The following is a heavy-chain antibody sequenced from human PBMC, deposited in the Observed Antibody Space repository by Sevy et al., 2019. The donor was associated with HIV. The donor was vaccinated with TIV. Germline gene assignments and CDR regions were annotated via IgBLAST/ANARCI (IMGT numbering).Heavy chain of an antibody. D-gene: IGHD2-15*01. CDR3: EKGDRTFYGLDV. Sequence: GESLKISCAASGFTFSTYSMSWVRQAPGKGLEWVLAISGSAGCTYYADLVKGRFTISRDKSKNTLYLQMNSLRAEDTAVYYCEKGDRTFYGLDVWGQGTTVTVSS. J-gene: IGHJ6*02. CDR2: ISGSAGCT. V-gene: IGHV3-23*01. CDR1: GFTFSTYS.